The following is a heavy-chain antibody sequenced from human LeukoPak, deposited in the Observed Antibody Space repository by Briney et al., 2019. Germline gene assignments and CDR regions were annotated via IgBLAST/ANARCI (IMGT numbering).Heavy chain of an antibody. V-gene: IGHV3-53*01. J-gene: IGHJ4*02. CDR3: ARTTADYSDYFFLDC. D-gene: IGHD4-11*01. CDR2: IYSGGST. Sequence: GGSLRLSCAASGFTVSSNYMSWVRQAPGKGLEWVSVIYSGGSTYYADSVKGRFTISRDNSKNTLYLQMNSLRAEDTAVYYCARTTADYSDYFFLDCWGQGTLVTVSS. CDR1: GFTVSSNY.